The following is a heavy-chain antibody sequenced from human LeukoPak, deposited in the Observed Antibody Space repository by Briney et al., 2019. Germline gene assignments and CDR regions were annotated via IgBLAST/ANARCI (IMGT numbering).Heavy chain of an antibody. Sequence: ASVKVSCKASGYTFTSYDINWVRQATGQGLEWMGWMNPNSGNTGYAQKFQGRVTMTRNTSISTAYMELSRLRSDDTAVYYCARGMSKVVSGSPSYWGQGTLVTVSS. CDR1: GYTFTSYD. CDR2: MNPNSGNT. D-gene: IGHD1-26*01. J-gene: IGHJ4*02. CDR3: ARGMSKVVSGSPSY. V-gene: IGHV1-8*01.